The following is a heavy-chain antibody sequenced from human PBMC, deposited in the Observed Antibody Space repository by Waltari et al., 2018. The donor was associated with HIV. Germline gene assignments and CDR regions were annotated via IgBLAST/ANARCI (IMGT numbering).Heavy chain of an antibody. J-gene: IGHJ3*01. V-gene: IGHV3-9*01. CDR1: GIALDDYE. CDR3: AKDHGGYWRRDDIYFDV. CDR2: ISYNSGSA. Sequence: EVQLVDSGGGLVQPGSSLRLSCAGSGIALDDYEMHWVRQRPGKGLEWVSAISYNSGSAAYADSVRGRFTVSRDNSKNSVYLQMDSLRPEDTAFYFCAKDHGGYWRRDDIYFDVWGRGTKVTVSS. D-gene: IGHD3-22*01.